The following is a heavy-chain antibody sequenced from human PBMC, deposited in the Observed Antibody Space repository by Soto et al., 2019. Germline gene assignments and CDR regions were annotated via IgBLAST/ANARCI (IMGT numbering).Heavy chain of an antibody. CDR2: ISGSGGST. D-gene: IGHD2-8*02. V-gene: IGHV3-23*01. CDR3: ARGPGGDYYYYMDV. Sequence: GGSLRLSCAASGFTFSSYAMSWVRQAPGKGLEWVSAISGSGGSTYYADSVKGRFTISRDNSKNTLYLQMNSLRAEDTAVYYCARGPGGDYYYYMDVWGKGTTVTVSS. J-gene: IGHJ6*03. CDR1: GFTFSSYA.